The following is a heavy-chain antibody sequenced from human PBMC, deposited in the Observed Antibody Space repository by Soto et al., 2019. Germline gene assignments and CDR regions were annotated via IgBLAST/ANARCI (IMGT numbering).Heavy chain of an antibody. CDR3: AREGGSYYRTLDP. D-gene: IGHD1-26*01. Sequence: QVQLVESGGGVVQPGRSLRRSCAASGFTFSSYAMHWVRQAPGKGLEWVAVISYDGSNKYYADSVKGRFTISRDNSKNTLYLQMNSLRAEDTAVYYCAREGGSYYRTLDPWGQGTLVTVSS. CDR2: ISYDGSNK. V-gene: IGHV3-30-3*01. J-gene: IGHJ5*02. CDR1: GFTFSSYA.